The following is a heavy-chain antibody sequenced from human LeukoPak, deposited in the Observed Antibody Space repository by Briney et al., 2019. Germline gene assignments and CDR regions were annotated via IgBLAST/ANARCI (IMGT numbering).Heavy chain of an antibody. J-gene: IGHJ5*02. V-gene: IGHV4-59*08. CDR1: GGSISSYY. CDR3: ARHAYHDFWTPSPKSWFDP. CDR2: FYYSGST. Sequence: SETLSLTCTVSGGSISSYYWSWIRQPPGKGLEWIGYFYYSGSTNYNPSLKSRVTISVDTSKNQFSLKLSSVTAADTAVYYCARHAYHDFWTPSPKSWFDPWGQGTLVTVSS. D-gene: IGHD3-3*01.